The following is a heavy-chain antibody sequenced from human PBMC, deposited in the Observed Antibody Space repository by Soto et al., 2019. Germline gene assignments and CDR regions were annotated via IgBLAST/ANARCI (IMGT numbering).Heavy chain of an antibody. Sequence: EVQLLESGGGLVQPGGSLRLSCAASGFTFSSYAMSWVRQAPGKGLEWVSAISGSGGSTYYADSVKGRFTISRDNSKNTLYLQMNSLRAEDTAVYYCAKPITFGGVIVTTFDYWGQGTLVTVSS. D-gene: IGHD3-16*02. CDR3: AKPITFGGVIVTTFDY. CDR2: ISGSGGST. CDR1: GFTFSSYA. J-gene: IGHJ4*02. V-gene: IGHV3-23*01.